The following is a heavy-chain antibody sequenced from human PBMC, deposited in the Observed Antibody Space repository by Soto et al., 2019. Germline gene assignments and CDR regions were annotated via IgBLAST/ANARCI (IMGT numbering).Heavy chain of an antibody. CDR1: GGSISSGSYY. V-gene: IGHV4-39*01. D-gene: IGHD2-15*01. CDR2: IYYSGST. Sequence: SETLSLTCTVSGGSISSGSYYWGWIRQPPGKGLEWIGSIYYSGSTYYNPSLKSRVTISVDTSKNQFSLKLSSVTAADTALYYCTRGSKTFVAKWFDPWGQGTLVTVSS. J-gene: IGHJ5*02. CDR3: TRGSKTFVAKWFDP.